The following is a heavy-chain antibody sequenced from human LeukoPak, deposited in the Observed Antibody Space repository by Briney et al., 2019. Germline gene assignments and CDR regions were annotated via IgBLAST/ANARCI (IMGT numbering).Heavy chain of an antibody. V-gene: IGHV3-23*01. D-gene: IGHD6-19*01. Sequence: LGGSLRLSCAASGFNFNNYAMSWVRQAPGRGLEWVSTISGSGGSTYYADSVKGRFTISRDNSKNTLYFQMNSLRAEDTAVYYCAKDYSSGWLFDYWGQGTLVTVSS. CDR3: AKDYSSGWLFDY. CDR2: ISGSGGST. J-gene: IGHJ4*02. CDR1: GFNFNNYA.